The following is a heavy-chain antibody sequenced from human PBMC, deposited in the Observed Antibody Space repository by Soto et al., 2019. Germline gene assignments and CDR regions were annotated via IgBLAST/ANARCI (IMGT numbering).Heavy chain of an antibody. CDR3: ATSYDSSGYDY. CDR1: GFTFSSYA. J-gene: IGHJ4*02. V-gene: IGHV3-23*01. Sequence: PGGSLRLSCAASGFTFSSYAMSWVRQAPGKGLEWVSALSGSGISTDYADTVKGRLTISRDKSRNTLYLQMNSLRAEDTAVYYRATSYDSSGYDYWGQGTPVTVSS. CDR2: LSGSGIST. D-gene: IGHD3-22*01.